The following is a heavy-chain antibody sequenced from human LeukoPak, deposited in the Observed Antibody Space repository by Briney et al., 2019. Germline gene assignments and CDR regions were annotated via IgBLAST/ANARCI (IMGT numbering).Heavy chain of an antibody. CDR2: INRSGST. D-gene: IGHD6-19*01. Sequence: SETLSLTCAVYGGSFSGYYWSWIRQPPGKGLEWIGEINRSGSTNYNPSLKSRVTISVDTSKNQFSLKLSSVTAADTAVYYCARGLGSSGWYDQDYWGQGTLVTVSS. CDR1: GGSFSGYY. J-gene: IGHJ4*02. V-gene: IGHV4-34*01. CDR3: ARGLGSSGWYDQDY.